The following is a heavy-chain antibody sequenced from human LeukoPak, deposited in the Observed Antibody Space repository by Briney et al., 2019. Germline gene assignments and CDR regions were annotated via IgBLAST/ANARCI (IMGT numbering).Heavy chain of an antibody. D-gene: IGHD1-1*01. V-gene: IGHV3-30-3*01. CDR2: ISYDGSNK. J-gene: IGHJ4*02. Sequence: GGSLRLSCAASGFTFSSYAMHWVRQAPGKGLEWVAVISYDGSNKYYADSVKGRFTISRDNSKNTMCLQMNSLRAEDTAVYYCARADYNRNDVGDYWGQGTLVTVSS. CDR3: ARADYNRNDVGDY. CDR1: GFTFSSYA.